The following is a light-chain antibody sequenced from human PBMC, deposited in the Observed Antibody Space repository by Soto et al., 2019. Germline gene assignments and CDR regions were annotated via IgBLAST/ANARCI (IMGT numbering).Light chain of an antibody. J-gene: IGLJ1*01. Sequence: VLTQPPSASGTPGQRVTISCSGSSSNIGSNTVNWYQQLPGTAPKLLIYSNSQRPSGVPDRFSGSKSGTSASLAISGLQSEDEADYYCAAWDDSLNGLYVFGTGTKVTVL. V-gene: IGLV1-44*01. CDR1: SSNIGSNT. CDR3: AAWDDSLNGLYV. CDR2: SNS.